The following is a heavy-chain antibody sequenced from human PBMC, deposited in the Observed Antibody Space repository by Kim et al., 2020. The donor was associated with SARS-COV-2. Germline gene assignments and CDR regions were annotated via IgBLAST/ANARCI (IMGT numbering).Heavy chain of an antibody. D-gene: IGHD3-9*01. CDR3: AKDRGGYYDILTGYYPTFDY. CDR2: ISGSGGST. Sequence: GGSLRLSCAASGFTFSSYAMSWVRQAPGKGLEWVSAISGSGGSTYYADSVKGRFTISRDNSKNTLYLQMNSLRAEDTAVYYCAKDRGGYYDILTGYYPTFDYWGQGTLVTVSS. CDR1: GFTFSSYA. J-gene: IGHJ4*02. V-gene: IGHV3-23*01.